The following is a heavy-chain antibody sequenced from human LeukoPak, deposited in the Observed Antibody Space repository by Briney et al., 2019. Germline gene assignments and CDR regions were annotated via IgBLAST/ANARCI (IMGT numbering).Heavy chain of an antibody. CDR3: VERLSDFDY. Sequence: PGGSLRLSCSASGFTFSSYAMHWVRQAPGKGLEYVSDISSNGGSTYYADSVKGRFTISRDNSKNTLYLQMSSLRAEDTAVYYCVERLSDFDYWGQGTLVTVSS. V-gene: IGHV3-64D*06. D-gene: IGHD4/OR15-4a*01. CDR1: GFTFSSYA. CDR2: ISSNGGST. J-gene: IGHJ4*02.